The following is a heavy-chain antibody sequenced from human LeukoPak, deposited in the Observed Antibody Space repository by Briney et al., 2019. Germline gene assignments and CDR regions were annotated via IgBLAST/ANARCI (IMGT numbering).Heavy chain of an antibody. CDR1: GYTFTGYY. D-gene: IGHD3-10*01. J-gene: IGHJ4*02. Sequence: ASVKVSCKASGYTFTGYYMHWVRQALGQGLEWMGWINPNSGGTNYAQKFQGRVTMTRDTSISTAYMELSRLRSDDTAVYYCARDRAYYYGSGSVDYWGQGTLVTVSS. CDR3: ARDRAYYYGSGSVDY. V-gene: IGHV1-2*02. CDR2: INPNSGGT.